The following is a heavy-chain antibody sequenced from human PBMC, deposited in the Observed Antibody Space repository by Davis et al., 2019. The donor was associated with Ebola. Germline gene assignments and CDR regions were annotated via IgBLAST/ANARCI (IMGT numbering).Heavy chain of an antibody. J-gene: IGHJ4*02. CDR1: RGTFSSYA. D-gene: IGHD5-24*01. Sequence: SVTVSCKASRGTFSSYAISWVRQAPGQGLEWMGRIIPILGIANYAQKFQGRVTITADKSTSTAYMELSSLRSEDTAVYYCARLGDGYNGYWGQGTLVTVSS. V-gene: IGHV1-69*04. CDR2: IIPILGIA. CDR3: ARLGDGYNGY.